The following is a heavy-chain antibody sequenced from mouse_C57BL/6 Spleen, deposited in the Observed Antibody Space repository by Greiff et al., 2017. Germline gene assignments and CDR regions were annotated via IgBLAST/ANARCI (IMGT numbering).Heavy chain of an antibody. CDR2: ISNGGGST. CDR1: GFTFSDYY. J-gene: IGHJ1*03. Sequence: EVKLMESGGGLVQPGGSLKLSCAASGFTFSDYYMYWVRQTPEKRLEWVAYISNGGGSTYYPDTVKGRFTISRDNAKNTLYLQMSRLKSEDTAMYYCARGWSNWYFDVWGTGTTVTVSS. CDR3: ARGWSNWYFDV. V-gene: IGHV5-12*01. D-gene: IGHD2-3*01.